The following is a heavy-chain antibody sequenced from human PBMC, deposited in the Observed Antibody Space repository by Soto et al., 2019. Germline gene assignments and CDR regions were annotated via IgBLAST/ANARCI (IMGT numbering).Heavy chain of an antibody. CDR2: ISAYNDNT. D-gene: IGHD4-17*01. J-gene: IGHJ4*02. CDR1: GYTFISYG. V-gene: IGHV1-18*04. Sequence: QVQLVQSGAEVKKPGASVKVSCKASGYTFISYGISWVRQAPGQGLEWMGWISAYNDNTNYAQNLQGRVNMTTDTSTSTAHMELRSLGSDATAVYYCARADSVTTKNFDYWGQGTLVTVSS. CDR3: ARADSVTTKNFDY.